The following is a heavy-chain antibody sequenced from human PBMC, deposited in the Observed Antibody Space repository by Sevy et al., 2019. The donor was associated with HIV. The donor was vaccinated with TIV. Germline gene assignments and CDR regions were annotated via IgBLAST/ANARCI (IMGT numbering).Heavy chain of an antibody. CDR1: GFTFSSYA. CDR2: ISYDGSNK. J-gene: IGHJ6*02. V-gene: IGHV3-30-3*01. Sequence: GGSLRLSCAASGFTFSSYAMHWVRQAPGKGLEWVAVISYDGSNKYYADSVKGRFTISRDNSKNTLYLQMNSLRAEDTAVYYCVRGPDPGRFLEWLLFEPYGMDVWGQGTTVTVSS. CDR3: VRGPDPGRFLEWLLFEPYGMDV. D-gene: IGHD3-3*01.